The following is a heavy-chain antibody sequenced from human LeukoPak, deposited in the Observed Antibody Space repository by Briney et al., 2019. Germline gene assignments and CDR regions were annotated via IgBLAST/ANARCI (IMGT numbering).Heavy chain of an antibody. V-gene: IGHV4-59*11. J-gene: IGHJ6*03. CDR3: GRDALVGYFSYYYMDV. CDR1: GGAITSHY. Sequence: SETLFLTCTVSGGAITSHYWTWIRQSPVKGLEWIGGISNSRCSRYNPSLKSRVTVSIDTSKNQFSVKLSSVTAADTAVYYCGRDALVGYFSYYYMDVWGKGTTVTVSS. D-gene: IGHD2-15*01. CDR2: ISNSRCS.